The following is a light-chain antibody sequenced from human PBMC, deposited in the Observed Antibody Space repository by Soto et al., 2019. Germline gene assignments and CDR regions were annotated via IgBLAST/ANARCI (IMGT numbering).Light chain of an antibody. CDR1: QSVSSY. CDR2: DVS. CDR3: QQRSNWPAFT. Sequence: EILLTQSPATLSLSPGESASLSCRASQSVSSYLAWYQQKPGQAPRLLIYDVSTRATGIPARFSGSGSGTDFPLTISSLETEDLGIYYCQQRSNWPAFTFGPGTKVYIK. J-gene: IGKJ3*01. V-gene: IGKV3-11*01.